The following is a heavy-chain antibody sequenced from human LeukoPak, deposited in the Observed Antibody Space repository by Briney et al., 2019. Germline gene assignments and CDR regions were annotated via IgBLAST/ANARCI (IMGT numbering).Heavy chain of an antibody. D-gene: IGHD1-1*01. Sequence: ASVKVSCKASGYTFTGYYVHWVRQAPGQGLEWMGWINPNSGGTNYAQKFQGRVTMTRDTSISTAYMELSRLRSDGTAVYYCARVLTLRTGHFDYWGQGTLVTVSS. J-gene: IGHJ4*02. CDR2: INPNSGGT. CDR1: GYTFTGYY. CDR3: ARVLTLRTGHFDY. V-gene: IGHV1-2*02.